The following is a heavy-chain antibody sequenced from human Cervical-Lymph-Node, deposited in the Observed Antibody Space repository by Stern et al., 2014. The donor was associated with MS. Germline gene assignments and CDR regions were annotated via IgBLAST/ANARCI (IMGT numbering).Heavy chain of an antibody. Sequence: VQLLESGPGLVKPSQTLSLTCTVSGGSISNGDYYWDWVRQHPGKGLEWIGYIYYSGSTYYNPSLKSRVTISVDTSKNQFSLKLTSVTAADTAVYYCARERAPDRYYYYGMDVWGQGTTVTVSS. CDR1: GGSISNGDYY. CDR2: IYYSGST. CDR3: ARERAPDRYYYYGMDV. V-gene: IGHV4-31*03. J-gene: IGHJ6*02.